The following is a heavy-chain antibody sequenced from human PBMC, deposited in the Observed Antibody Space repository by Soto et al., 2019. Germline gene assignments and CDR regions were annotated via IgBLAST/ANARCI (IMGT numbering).Heavy chain of an antibody. CDR2: IRSKAYGGTT. D-gene: IGHD4-17*01. Sequence: KPGGSLRLSCTASGFTFGDYAMSWFRQAPGKGLEWVGFIRSKAYGGTTEYAASVKGRFTISRDDSKSIAYLQMNSLKTEDTAVYYCTRVGDLSPGDYASHSYFDYWGQGTLVTVSS. V-gene: IGHV3-49*05. CDR1: GFTFGDYA. CDR3: TRVGDLSPGDYASHSYFDY. J-gene: IGHJ4*02.